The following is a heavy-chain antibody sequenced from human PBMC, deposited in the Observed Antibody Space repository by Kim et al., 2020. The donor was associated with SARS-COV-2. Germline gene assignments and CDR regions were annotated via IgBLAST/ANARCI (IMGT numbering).Heavy chain of an antibody. J-gene: IGHJ5*02. V-gene: IGHV3-23*01. CDR2: ISGSGGST. D-gene: IGHD3-9*01. CDR3: AKGANARYFDWLSIPDWFDP. Sequence: GGSLRLSCAASGFTFSSYAMSWVRQAPGKGLEWVSDISGSGGSTYYADSVKGRFTISRDNSKNTLYLQMNSLRAEDTAVYYCAKGANARYFDWLSIPDWFDPWGQGTLVTVPS. CDR1: GFTFSSYA.